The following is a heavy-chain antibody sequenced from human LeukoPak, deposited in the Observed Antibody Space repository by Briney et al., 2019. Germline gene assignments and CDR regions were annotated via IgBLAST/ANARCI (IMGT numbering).Heavy chain of an antibody. D-gene: IGHD3-22*01. CDR3: ARSDSSAYYFDY. CDR2: IYHSGST. V-gene: IGHV4-4*02. J-gene: IGHJ4*02. CDR1: GGSISSSNW. Sequence: SETLSLTCAVSGGSISSSNWWSWVRQPPGKGLEWIGEIYHSGSTNYNPSLKSRVTISVDTSRNQFSLRLSSVTAADSAVYYCARSDSSAYYFDYWGQGTLVTVSS.